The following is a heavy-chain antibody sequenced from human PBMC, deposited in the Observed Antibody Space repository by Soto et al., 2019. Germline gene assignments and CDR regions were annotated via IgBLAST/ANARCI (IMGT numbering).Heavy chain of an antibody. CDR1: GFTFRSYG. CDR3: ARDRSSSWSIDS. D-gene: IGHD6-13*01. J-gene: IGHJ4*02. V-gene: IGHV3-30*03. Sequence: QVPLVESGGGVVQPGRSLRLSCEASGFTFRSYGMHWVRQAPGKGLEWVAVISHDGSDKHYADSVKGRFTISRDNSRNTLYLQMNSLRAEDTAVFYCARDRSSSWSIDSWGQGSLVIVSS. CDR2: ISHDGSDK.